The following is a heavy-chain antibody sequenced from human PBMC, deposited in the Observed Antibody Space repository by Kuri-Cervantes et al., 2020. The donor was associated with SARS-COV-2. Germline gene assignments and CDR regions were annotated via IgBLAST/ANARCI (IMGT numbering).Heavy chain of an antibody. D-gene: IGHD6-19*01. V-gene: IGHV3-30*02. CDR1: GFTFSYYG. J-gene: IGHJ5*02. CDR3: AKVTVAGTSDWYDP. CDR2: IRFDGTKQ. Sequence: GESLKISCAASGFTFSYYGMHWVRQAPGKGLEWLAFIRFDGTKQYYADSVKGRFTISRDNSKNTLYLQMNSLRTDDTAVYYCAKVTVAGTSDWYDPWGQGTLVTVSS.